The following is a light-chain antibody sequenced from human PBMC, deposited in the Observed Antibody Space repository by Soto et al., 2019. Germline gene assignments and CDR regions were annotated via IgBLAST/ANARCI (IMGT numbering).Light chain of an antibody. CDR1: SSDVGDYNY. Sequence: QSALTQPASVAGSPGQSITISCTGTSSDVGDYNYVSWYQHHPGKAPKLMIYDVSNRPSGVSDRFSGSKSGNTASLTISGLQAEVEADYYCSSYTTSSTLVFGGGTKLTVL. J-gene: IGLJ2*01. CDR3: SSYTTSSTLV. V-gene: IGLV2-14*03. CDR2: DVS.